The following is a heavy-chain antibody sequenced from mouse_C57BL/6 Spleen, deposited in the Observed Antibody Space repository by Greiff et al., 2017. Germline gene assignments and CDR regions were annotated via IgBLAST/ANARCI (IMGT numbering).Heavy chain of an antibody. J-gene: IGHJ4*01. CDR3: ARDGNPYAMDY. CDR1: GFTFSDYG. CDR2: ISSGSSTI. V-gene: IGHV5-17*01. Sequence: DVKLVESGGGLVKPGGSLKLSCAASGFTFSDYGMHWVRQAPEKGLEWVAYISSGSSTIYYADTVKGRFTISRDNAKNTLFLQMTSLRSEDTAMYYCARDGNPYAMDYWGQGTSVTVSS. D-gene: IGHD2-1*01.